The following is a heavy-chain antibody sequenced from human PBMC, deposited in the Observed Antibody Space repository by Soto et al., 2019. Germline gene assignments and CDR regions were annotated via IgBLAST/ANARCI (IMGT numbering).Heavy chain of an antibody. CDR3: ARQQYGSGSYYDFDY. CDR1: GGSSSSSSYY. D-gene: IGHD3-10*01. J-gene: IGHJ4*02. Sequence: PSETLSLTCTVSGGSSSSSSYYWVWIRQPPGKGLEWIGSIYYSGSTYYNPLLRSRVTISVDTSKNQFSLKLSSVTAADTAVYYCARQQYGSGSYYDFDYWGQGTLVTAPQ. V-gene: IGHV4-39*01. CDR2: IYYSGST.